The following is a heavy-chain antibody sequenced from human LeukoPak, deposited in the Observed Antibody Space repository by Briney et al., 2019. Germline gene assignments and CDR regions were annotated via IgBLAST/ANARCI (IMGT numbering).Heavy chain of an antibody. D-gene: IGHD1-26*01. CDR1: GFTFSNAW. V-gene: IGHV3-15*01. Sequence: GGSLRLSCAASGFTFSNAWMSWVRQAPGKGLEWVGRIKSKTDGGTTDYAAPVKGRFTISRDDSKNTLYLQMNSLKTEDTAVYYCTTGIMGATSFDYWGQGTLVTVSS. CDR3: TTGIMGATSFDY. J-gene: IGHJ4*02. CDR2: IKSKTDGGTT.